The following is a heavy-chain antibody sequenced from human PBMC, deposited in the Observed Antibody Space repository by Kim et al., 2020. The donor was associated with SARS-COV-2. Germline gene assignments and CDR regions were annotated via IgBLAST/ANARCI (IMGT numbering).Heavy chain of an antibody. V-gene: IGHV4-61*01. Sequence: SETLSLTCTVSGGSVSSGSYYWSWIRQPPGKGLEWIGYIYYSGSTNYNPSLKSRVTISVDTSKNQFSLKLSSVTAADTAVYYCARYSNSPRISYYYGMDVWGQGTTVTVSS. D-gene: IGHD4-4*01. CDR2: IYYSGST. J-gene: IGHJ6*02. CDR3: ARYSNSPRISYYYGMDV. CDR1: GGSVSSGSYY.